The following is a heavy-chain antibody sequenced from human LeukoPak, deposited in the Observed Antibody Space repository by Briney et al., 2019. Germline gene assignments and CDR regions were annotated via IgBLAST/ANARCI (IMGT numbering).Heavy chain of an antibody. V-gene: IGHV4-59*01. CDR3: ARDLVTVTKGFDI. Sequence: SETLSLTCTVSGGSISSYYWSWIRQPPGKGLEWIGYIYYSGSTNYNPSLKSRVTISIDTSKNQFSLKLSSVTAADTAVYYCARDLVTVTKGFDIWGQGTMVTVSS. CDR2: IYYSGST. D-gene: IGHD4-17*01. CDR1: GGSISSYY. J-gene: IGHJ3*02.